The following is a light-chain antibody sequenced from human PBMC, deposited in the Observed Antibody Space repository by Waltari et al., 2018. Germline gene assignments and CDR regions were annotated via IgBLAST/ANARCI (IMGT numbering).Light chain of an antibody. J-gene: IGKJ4*01. CDR3: QQRGDWPLT. CDR2: DAS. Sequence: EIVLTQSPVILSLSPGARATLACRSSQSIRNYLVWSQQKTGQAPRLLIYDASNRAPGIAARFSGRGAGTDVTLTISSLEPEECAVYYCQQRGDWPLTFGGGTKVEIK. V-gene: IGKV3-11*01. CDR1: QSIRNY.